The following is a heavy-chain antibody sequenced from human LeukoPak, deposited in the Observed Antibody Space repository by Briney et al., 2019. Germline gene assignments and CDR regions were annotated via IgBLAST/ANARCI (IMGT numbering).Heavy chain of an antibody. CDR3: ARALGIAAAGTGWFDP. CDR2: ISYDGSNK. V-gene: IGHV3-30-3*01. D-gene: IGHD6-13*01. CDR1: GFTFGSYA. J-gene: IGHJ5*02. Sequence: PGGSLRLSCAASGFTFGSYAMHWVRQAPGKGLEWVAVISYDGSNKYYADSVKGRFTISRDNSKNTLYLQMNSLRAEDTAVYYCARALGIAAAGTGWFDPWGQGTLVTVSS.